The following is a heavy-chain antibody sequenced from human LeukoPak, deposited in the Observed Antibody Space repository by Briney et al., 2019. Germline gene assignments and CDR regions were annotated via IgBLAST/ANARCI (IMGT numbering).Heavy chain of an antibody. D-gene: IGHD3-3*01. CDR2: IIPSDGFT. J-gene: IGHJ4*02. Sequence: ASVKVSCKASGYTFSSYYVHWVRQAPGQGLEWMGMIIPSDGFTSYAQKFQGRVTMTRDMSTSTVYMELSSLRSDDTAVYYYARAGRRLFRVLIPLSFDYWGQGTPVTVSS. CDR3: ARAGRRLFRVLIPLSFDY. CDR1: GYTFSSYY. V-gene: IGHV1-46*01.